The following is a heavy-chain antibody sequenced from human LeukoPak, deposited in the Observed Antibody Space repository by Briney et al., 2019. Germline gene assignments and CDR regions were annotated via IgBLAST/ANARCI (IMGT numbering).Heavy chain of an antibody. J-gene: IGHJ4*02. D-gene: IGHD1-26*01. V-gene: IGHV3-21*01. CDR1: GFTFSSYS. CDR2: ISTSGGYI. Sequence: GGSLTLSCAASGFTFSSYSMNWVRQAPGKGLEWVSSISTSGGYIHYADSVKGRFTMSRDNAKNSLYLQMDSLRAEDTAVYYCARDLVLSRSVGASEKVDYWGQGTLVTVSS. CDR3: ARDLVLSRSVGASEKVDY.